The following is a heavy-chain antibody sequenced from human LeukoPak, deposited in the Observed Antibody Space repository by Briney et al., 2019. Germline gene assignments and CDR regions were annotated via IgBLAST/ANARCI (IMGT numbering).Heavy chain of an antibody. Sequence: SETLSLTCTVSGGSISSGDYCWSWIRQPPGKGLGWIGYIYYGGSTYYNPSLKSRVTISVDTSKNQFSLKLSAVTAADTAVYYCAREDIVVVPAAMNAFDIWGQGTMVTVSS. CDR2: IYYGGST. J-gene: IGHJ3*02. CDR1: GGSISSGDYC. V-gene: IGHV4-30-4*01. CDR3: AREDIVVVPAAMNAFDI. D-gene: IGHD2-2*01.